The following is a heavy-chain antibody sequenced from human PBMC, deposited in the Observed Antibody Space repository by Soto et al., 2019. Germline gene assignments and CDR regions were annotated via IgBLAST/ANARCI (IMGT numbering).Heavy chain of an antibody. V-gene: IGHV1-18*01. CDR3: ARDPRGIPRQSSIAAAGTGWFDP. J-gene: IGHJ5*02. CDR2: ISAYNGNT. D-gene: IGHD6-13*01. CDR1: GYTFTSYG. Sequence: QVQLVQSGAEVKKPGASVKVSCKASGYTFTSYGISWVRQAPGQGLEWMGWISAYNGNTNYAQKLQGRVTMTTDTSTSTAYMELRSLRSDDTAVYYCARDPRGIPRQSSIAAAGTGWFDPWGQGTLVTVSS.